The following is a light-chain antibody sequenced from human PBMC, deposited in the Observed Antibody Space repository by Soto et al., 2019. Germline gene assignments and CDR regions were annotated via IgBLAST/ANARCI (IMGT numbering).Light chain of an antibody. CDR3: QQYYTTPLT. V-gene: IGKV4-1*01. Sequence: DFVMTQSPDSLAVSLGERATINCKSSQSVLYNSNNKNYLAWYQQKPGQSPKLLIYWASTRESGVPDRFSGSGSGTDFTLTISSLQAEDVAVYYCQQYYTTPLTFGGGTKVEIK. J-gene: IGKJ4*01. CDR2: WAS. CDR1: QSVLYNSNNKNY.